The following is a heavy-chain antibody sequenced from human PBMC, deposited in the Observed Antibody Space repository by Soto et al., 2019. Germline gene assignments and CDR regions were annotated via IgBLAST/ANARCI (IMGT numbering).Heavy chain of an antibody. J-gene: IGHJ6*03. CDR1: GFILSDCA. CDR3: ARDLSWGSNWYYYMDV. Sequence: EVQLVESGGGLVQPGGSLRLSCATSGFILSDCAMNWVRQASGKGLEWVSYISSISSVIDYADSVKGRFTVSRDNARNSLYLQMNSLRAEDTAVYYCARDLSWGSNWYYYMDVWGKGTTVTVSS. V-gene: IGHV3-48*01. D-gene: IGHD7-27*01. CDR2: ISSISSVI.